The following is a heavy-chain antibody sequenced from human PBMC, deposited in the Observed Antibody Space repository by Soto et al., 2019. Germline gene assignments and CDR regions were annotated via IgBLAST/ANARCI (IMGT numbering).Heavy chain of an antibody. V-gene: IGHV6-1*01. CDR1: GYSVSSNSAG. D-gene: IGHD1-26*01. Sequence: QTLSLTCAIPGYSVSSNSAGWSWVRQSPSRGLEWLGRTYYRSKWYYEYAVSVRGRITINPDTSKNQYSLQLNSVTPEDTAVYFCARGEQYSGRIFDYWGQGTLVTVSS. J-gene: IGHJ4*01. CDR3: ARGEQYSGRIFDY. CDR2: TYYRSKWYY.